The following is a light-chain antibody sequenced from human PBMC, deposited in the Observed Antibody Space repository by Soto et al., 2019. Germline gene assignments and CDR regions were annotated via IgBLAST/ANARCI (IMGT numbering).Light chain of an antibody. Sequence: IQMTQSPSSLSASVGDRVTITCRASQGISNSLACSQQKPGKVPTLLIYAASTLQSGVPSRFRGSGSGTDFTLTISSLQPEVVATYYCQKYNSAPFTFGPGTKVHIE. V-gene: IGKV1-27*01. J-gene: IGKJ3*01. CDR1: QGISNS. CDR2: AAS. CDR3: QKYNSAPFT.